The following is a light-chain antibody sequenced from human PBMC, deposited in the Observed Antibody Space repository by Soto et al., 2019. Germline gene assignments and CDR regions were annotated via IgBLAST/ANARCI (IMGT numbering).Light chain of an antibody. CDR3: GTWDSGLSAGM. CDR2: DNN. J-gene: IGLJ3*02. CDR1: DSNIGKNY. V-gene: IGLV1-51*01. Sequence: QSVLTQPPSVSAAPGEKVSISCSGNDSNIGKNYVSWYQQFPGTVPKLIIYDNNRRPSGIPDRFSGSKSGTSATLGITGLQTGDEADYYCGTWDSGLSAGMFGGGTKLTVL.